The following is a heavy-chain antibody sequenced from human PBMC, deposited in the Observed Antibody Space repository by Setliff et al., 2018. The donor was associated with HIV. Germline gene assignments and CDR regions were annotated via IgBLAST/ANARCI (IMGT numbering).Heavy chain of an antibody. J-gene: IGHJ4*02. V-gene: IGHV4-34*01. Sequence: PSETLSLTCAVYGGSFSASYWSWIRQAPGKGLEWIGEINHSGITHYNPSLEIRVTMFVDTSKNQFSLRLSPVTAADTAIYYCAKGPRGLGLRYFFDYWAQGSPITVSS. CDR3: AKGPRGLGLRYFFDY. CDR1: GGSFSASY. CDR2: INHSGIT. D-gene: IGHD3-10*01.